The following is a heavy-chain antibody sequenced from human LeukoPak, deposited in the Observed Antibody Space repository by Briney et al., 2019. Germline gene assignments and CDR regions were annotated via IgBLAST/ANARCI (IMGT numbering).Heavy chain of an antibody. D-gene: IGHD6-19*01. CDR2: INHSGST. V-gene: IGHV4-34*01. J-gene: IGHJ6*02. Sequence: SETLSLTCAVYGGSFSGYYWSWIRQPPGKGLEWIGEINHSGSTNYNPSLKSRVTISVDTSKNQFSLKLSSVTAADTAVYYCARLTSGGWYFRHGMDVWGQGTTVTVSS. CDR3: ARLTSGGWYFRHGMDV. CDR1: GGSFSGYY.